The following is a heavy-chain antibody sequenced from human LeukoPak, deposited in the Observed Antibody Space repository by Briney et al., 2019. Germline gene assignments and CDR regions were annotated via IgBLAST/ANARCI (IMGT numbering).Heavy chain of an antibody. J-gene: IGHJ5*02. V-gene: IGHV1-46*01. CDR2: INPSGDNT. CDR1: GYTLTELS. D-gene: IGHD3-22*01. CDR3: ARDGCPYYYDSSGYCFWFDP. Sequence: ASVKVSCKVSGYTLTELSMHWVRQAPGQGLEWMGIINPSGDNTIYAQKFQGRVTMTRDLSTSTVYMELSSLRSEDTAVYYCARDGCPYYYDSSGYCFWFDPWGQGTLVTVSS.